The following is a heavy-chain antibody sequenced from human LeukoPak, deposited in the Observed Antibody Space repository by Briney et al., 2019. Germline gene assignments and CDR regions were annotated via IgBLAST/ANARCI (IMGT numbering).Heavy chain of an antibody. CDR1: GGTFSSYS. J-gene: IGHJ6*02. Sequence: ASVKVSCKASGGTFSSYSISWVRQAPGQGLEWMGRIIPIFGIANYAQKFQGRVTITADKSTSTVYMELSSLRSEDTAVYYCARDRTDYSNLYYGMDVWGQGTTVTVSS. CDR3: ARDRTDYSNLYYGMDV. V-gene: IGHV1-69*04. CDR2: IIPIFGIA. D-gene: IGHD4-11*01.